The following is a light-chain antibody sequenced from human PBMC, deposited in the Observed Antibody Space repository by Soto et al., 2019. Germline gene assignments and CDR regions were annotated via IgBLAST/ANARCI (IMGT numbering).Light chain of an antibody. CDR1: HSINTSF. V-gene: IGKV3-20*01. J-gene: IGKJ3*01. CDR2: AAS. Sequence: EIVLTQSPGTLSLSPGDRATLSCRASHSINTSFLAWFQQKPGQAPRLLIYAASTRATGIPDRFSGSASETDFTLNINRLEPEDSEVYYCQQCASAPFSLGPGTKVDIK. CDR3: QQCASAPFS.